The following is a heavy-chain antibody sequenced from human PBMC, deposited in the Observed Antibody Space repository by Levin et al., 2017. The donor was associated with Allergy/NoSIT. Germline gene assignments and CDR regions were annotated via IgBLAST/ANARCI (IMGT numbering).Heavy chain of an antibody. Sequence: SETLSLTCAVYGGSFSGYYWSWIRQPPGKGLEWIGEINHSGSTNYNPSLKSRVTISVDTSKNQFSLKLSSVTAADTAVYYCASPKGYCSSTSGRPDYWGQGTLVTVSS. V-gene: IGHV4-34*01. D-gene: IGHD2-2*01. CDR3: ASPKGYCSSTSGRPDY. J-gene: IGHJ4*02. CDR2: INHSGST. CDR1: GGSFSGYY.